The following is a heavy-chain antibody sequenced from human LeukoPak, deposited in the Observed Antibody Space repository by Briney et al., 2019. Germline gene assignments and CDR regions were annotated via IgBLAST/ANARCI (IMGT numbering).Heavy chain of an antibody. Sequence: GGSLRLSCAASGFTFSSYSMNWVRQAPGKGLEWVSSITRSSYIYYADSVKGRFTISRDNAKNSLYLQMNSLRVEDTAVYYCAGYASSGRRDALDIWGQGTMVTVSS. D-gene: IGHD3-22*01. CDR2: ITRSSYI. CDR1: GFTFSSYS. J-gene: IGHJ3*02. CDR3: AGYASSGRRDALDI. V-gene: IGHV3-21*01.